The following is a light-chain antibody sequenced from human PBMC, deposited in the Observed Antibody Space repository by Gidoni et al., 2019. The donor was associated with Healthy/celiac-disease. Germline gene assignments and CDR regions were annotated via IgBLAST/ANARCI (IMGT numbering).Light chain of an antibody. J-gene: IGKJ5*01. Sequence: EIVLTQSPATLSLSPGERATLSCRASQSVSSNLAWYQQKPGQAPRLLIYDASNRATGIPARFSGSGSGTDFTLTISSLEPEDFAVYYCQQRSNWPPSITFGQXTRLEIK. V-gene: IGKV3-11*01. CDR1: QSVSSN. CDR2: DAS. CDR3: QQRSNWPPSIT.